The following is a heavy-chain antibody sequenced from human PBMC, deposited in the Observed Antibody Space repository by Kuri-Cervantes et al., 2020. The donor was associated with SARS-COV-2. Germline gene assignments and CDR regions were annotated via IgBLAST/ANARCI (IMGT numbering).Heavy chain of an antibody. CDR2: IYSGGST. CDR1: GFTVSSNY. V-gene: IGHV3-66*01. J-gene: IGHJ6*02. Sequence: ETLSLTCAASGFTVSSNYVSWVRQAPGKGLEWVSVIYSGGSTYYADSVKGRFTISRDNSKNTLYLQMNSLRAEDTAVYYCARSPYDFWSGYYTGYYYYYGMDVWGQGTTVTVSS. D-gene: IGHD3-3*01. CDR3: ARSPYDFWSGYYTGYYYYYGMDV.